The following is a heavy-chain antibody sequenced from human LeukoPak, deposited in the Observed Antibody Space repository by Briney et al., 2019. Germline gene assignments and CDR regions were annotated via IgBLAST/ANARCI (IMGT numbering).Heavy chain of an antibody. Sequence: ASVKVSCKASGYTFTGYYMHWVRQAPGQGLEWMGRIDPNSGGTNYAEKFQGRVTMTRDTFISTAYMELSRLRSDDTAVYYCARDSATSGYYYMDVWGKGTTVTVSS. J-gene: IGHJ6*03. CDR3: ARDSATSGYYYMDV. V-gene: IGHV1-2*06. CDR2: IDPNSGGT. D-gene: IGHD1-26*01. CDR1: GYTFTGYY.